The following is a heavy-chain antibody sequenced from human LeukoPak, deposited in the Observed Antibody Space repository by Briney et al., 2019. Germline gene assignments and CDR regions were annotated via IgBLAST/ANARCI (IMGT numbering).Heavy chain of an antibody. CDR2: IYYSGST. Sequence: SETLSLTCTVSGGSISSYYWSWIRQPPGKGLEWIGYIYYSGSTNYNPSLKSRVTISVDTSKNQFSLKLSSVAAADTAVYYCARGTAPYYFDYWGQGTLVTVSS. J-gene: IGHJ4*02. CDR1: GGSISSYY. CDR3: ARGTAPYYFDY. V-gene: IGHV4-59*01. D-gene: IGHD6-25*01.